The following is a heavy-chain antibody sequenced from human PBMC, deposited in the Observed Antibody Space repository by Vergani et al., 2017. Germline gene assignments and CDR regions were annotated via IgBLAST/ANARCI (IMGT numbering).Heavy chain of an antibody. D-gene: IGHD6-13*01. V-gene: IGHV3-11*05. CDR2: ISSSSSYT. CDR1: GFTFSDYY. CDR3: ARDGRIAAAGTFYYGMDV. J-gene: IGHJ6*02. Sequence: QVQLVESGGGLVKPGGSLRLSCAASGFTFSDYYMSWIRQAPGKGLEWVSYISSSSSYTNYADSVKGRFTISRDNAQNSLYLQMNSLRAEDTAVYYCARDGRIAAAGTFYYGMDVWGQGTTVTVSS.